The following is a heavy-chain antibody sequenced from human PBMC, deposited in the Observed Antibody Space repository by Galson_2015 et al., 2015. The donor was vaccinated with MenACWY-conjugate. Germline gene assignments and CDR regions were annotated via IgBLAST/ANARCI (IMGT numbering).Heavy chain of an antibody. Sequence: SLRLSCAASGFTFSSYAMRWVRQAPGKGLEWVSGISGSGGSTYYADSVKGRFNISSDNSKNTLYLQMNSLRAEDTAVYYCAKDRAIKGLYGMDVWGQGTTVTVSS. CDR2: ISGSGGST. CDR3: AKDRAIKGLYGMDV. CDR1: GFTFSSYA. V-gene: IGHV3-23*01. J-gene: IGHJ6*02. D-gene: IGHD3-10*01.